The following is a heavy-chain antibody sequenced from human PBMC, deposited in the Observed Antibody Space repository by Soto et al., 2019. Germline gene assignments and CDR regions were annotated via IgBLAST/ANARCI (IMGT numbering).Heavy chain of an antibody. CDR2: ISSSSSYI. V-gene: IGHV3-21*01. Sequence: PGGSLRLSCAASGFTFSSYSMNWVRQAPGKGLEWVSSISSSSSYIYYADSVKGRFTISRDNAKNSLYLQMNSLRAEDTAVYYCARDRTFEVVITYATWFDPCGQGTLVTVSS. CDR3: ARDRTFEVVITYATWFDP. D-gene: IGHD3-3*01. CDR1: GFTFSSYS. J-gene: IGHJ5*02.